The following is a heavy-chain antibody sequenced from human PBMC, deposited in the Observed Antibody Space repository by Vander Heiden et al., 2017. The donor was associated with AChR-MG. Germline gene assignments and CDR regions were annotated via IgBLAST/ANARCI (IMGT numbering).Heavy chain of an antibody. CDR3: ARSYCSGGSCYRKDAFDI. V-gene: IGHV4-30-2*01. J-gene: IGHJ3*02. CDR1: GGSISSGGYS. D-gene: IGHD2-15*01. Sequence: QLQLQESGSGLVKPSQTLSLTCAVSGGSISSGGYSWSWIRQPPGKGLEWIGYIYHSGSTYYNPSLKRRVTISVDRSKNQFSLKLSSVTAAETAVYYCARSYCSGGSCYRKDAFDIWGQGTMVTVSS. CDR2: IYHSGST.